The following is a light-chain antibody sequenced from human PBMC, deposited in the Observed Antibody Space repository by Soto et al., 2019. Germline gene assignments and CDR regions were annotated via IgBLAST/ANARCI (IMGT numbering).Light chain of an antibody. J-gene: IGKJ5*01. CDR3: QQYNSYSIT. CDR1: QVIKND. CDR2: VAS. Sequence: MQMTESQSSVSPAVGHIVTTTCLASQVIKNDLSWYQQRPGRDPKLLIYVASNLQSGVPSRFSGSGSGTEFTLTISSLQPDDFATHYCQQYNSYSITFGQGTRLEIK. V-gene: IGKV1-17*01.